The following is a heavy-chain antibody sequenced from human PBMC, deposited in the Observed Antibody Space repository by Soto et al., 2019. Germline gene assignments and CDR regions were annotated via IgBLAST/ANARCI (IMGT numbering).Heavy chain of an antibody. CDR1: GYTFAAYY. Sequence: QVQLVQSGAEVKKPGASVKVSCKTSGYTFAAYYIHWIRQAPGQGLEWMGWINPTSGGTVYAQNFQDRVTMTRETSISTAYMELRRLNSDDTAVYYCARDPDYGDYWGYVFESWGKGTPVTVS. J-gene: IGHJ4*02. CDR2: INPTSGGT. D-gene: IGHD4-17*01. CDR3: ARDPDYGDYWGYVFES. V-gene: IGHV1-2*02.